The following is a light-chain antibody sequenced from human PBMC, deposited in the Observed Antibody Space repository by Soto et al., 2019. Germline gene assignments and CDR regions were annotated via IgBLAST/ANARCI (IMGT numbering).Light chain of an antibody. Sequence: QSVLTQPASVSGSHGQSITISCTGTSSDVGSYNLVSWYQQHPGKAPKLMIYEGSKRPPGVSNRFSGSKSGNTASLTISGLQDEDEADYYCCSYAGSSTFVVFGVGTKLTVL. CDR1: SSDVGSYNL. J-gene: IGLJ2*01. CDR3: CSYAGSSTFVV. V-gene: IGLV2-23*01. CDR2: EGS.